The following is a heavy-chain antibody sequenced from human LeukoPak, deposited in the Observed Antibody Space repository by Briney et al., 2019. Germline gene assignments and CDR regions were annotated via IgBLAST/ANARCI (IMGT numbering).Heavy chain of an antibody. CDR2: ISYHGSNQ. CDR3: ARSLYCDGGTCGGIDY. V-gene: IGHV3-30-3*01. CDR1: GFTFSNYA. D-gene: IGHD2-15*01. J-gene: IGHJ4*02. Sequence: PGRSLRLSCAASGFTFSNYAMAWVRQAPGKGLEWVAVISYHGSNQYYADSVKGRFSISRDNSKNTLYLQMNSLRPDDTALYYCARSLYCDGGTCGGIDYWGQGTLVTVSS.